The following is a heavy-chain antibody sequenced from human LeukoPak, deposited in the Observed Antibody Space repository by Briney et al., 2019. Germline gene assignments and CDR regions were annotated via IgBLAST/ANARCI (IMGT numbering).Heavy chain of an antibody. V-gene: IGHV4-30-2*01. J-gene: IGHJ3*02. CDR3: AAYRDAFDI. D-gene: IGHD3-16*01. CDR2: IYHSGST. CDR1: GGSISSGSYS. Sequence: SQTLSLTCAVSGGSISSGSYSWSWIRQPPGKGLEWIGYIYHSGSTYYNPSLKSRVTISVDRSKNQFSLKLSSVTAADTAVYYCAAYRDAFDIWGQGTMVTVSS.